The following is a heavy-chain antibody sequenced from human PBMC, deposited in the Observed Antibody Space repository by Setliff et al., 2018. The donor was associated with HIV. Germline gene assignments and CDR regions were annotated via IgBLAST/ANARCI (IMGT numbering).Heavy chain of an antibody. D-gene: IGHD4-17*01. V-gene: IGHV3-23*01. CDR3: AKDPNGDYIEA. CDR2: ITGSGGTI. J-gene: IGHJ5*02. Sequence: GGSLRLSCVASGFSFRSYAMTWVRQAPGKGLEWVSVITGSGGTIYQTDSVRGRFTVSRDNSKNTLYLQMNNLRVEDTAVYYCAKDPNGDYIEAWGQGTPVTVSS. CDR1: GFSFRSYA.